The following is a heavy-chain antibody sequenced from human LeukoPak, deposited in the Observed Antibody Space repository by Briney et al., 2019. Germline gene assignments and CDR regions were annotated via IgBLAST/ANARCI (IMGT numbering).Heavy chain of an antibody. J-gene: IGHJ5*02. CDR3: ARATYYYDSSGYTNWIDP. CDR1: GFTVSSNY. D-gene: IGHD3-22*01. Sequence: PGGSLRLSCAASGFTVSSNYMSWVRQAPGKGLEWVSVIYSGGSTYYADSVKGRFTISRDNSKNTLYLQMNSLRAEDTAVYYCARATYYYDSSGYTNWIDPWGQGTLVTVSS. V-gene: IGHV3-53*01. CDR2: IYSGGST.